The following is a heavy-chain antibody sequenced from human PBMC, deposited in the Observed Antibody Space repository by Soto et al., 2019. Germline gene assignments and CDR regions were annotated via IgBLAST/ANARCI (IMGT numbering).Heavy chain of an antibody. J-gene: IGHJ6*02. V-gene: IGHV3-15*07. CDR1: GFTFSNAW. Sequence: EVQLVESGGGLVKPGGSLRLSCAASGFTFSNAWMNWVRQAPGKGLEWVGRIKSKTDGGTTDDAAPVKGRCTNSRDDSKYTLYLQMNSLKTEDTAVYYCTTAKVTYYYYYGMDVWGQGTTVTVSS. D-gene: IGHD4-4*01. CDR3: TTAKVTYYYYYGMDV. CDR2: IKSKTDGGTT.